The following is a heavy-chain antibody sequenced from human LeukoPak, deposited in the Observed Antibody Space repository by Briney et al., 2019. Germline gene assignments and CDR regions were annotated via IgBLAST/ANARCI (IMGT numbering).Heavy chain of an antibody. Sequence: SGGSLRLSCAASGFTFSSYGMHWVRQAPGKGLEWVAFIRYDGSNKYYADSVKGRFTISRDNSKNTLYLQMNSLRAEDTAVYYCARVPRRIAAAGPFDYWGQGTLVTVSS. V-gene: IGHV3-30*02. CDR2: IRYDGSNK. D-gene: IGHD6-13*01. CDR3: ARVPRRIAAAGPFDY. J-gene: IGHJ4*02. CDR1: GFTFSSYG.